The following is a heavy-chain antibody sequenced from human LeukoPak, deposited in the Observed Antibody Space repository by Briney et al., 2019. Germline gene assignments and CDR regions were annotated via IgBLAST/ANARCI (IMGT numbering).Heavy chain of an antibody. CDR2: ISGSGSST. Sequence: GGSLRLSCAASGFTFSSYAMSWVRQAPGKGLEWVSAISGSGSSTYYADSVKGRLTISRDNSKNTLYLQMNSLRAEDTAVYYCAKCRRTWLRSPVIDYWGQGTLVTVSS. J-gene: IGHJ4*02. V-gene: IGHV3-23*01. CDR3: AKCRRTWLRSPVIDY. CDR1: GFTFSSYA. D-gene: IGHD5-12*01.